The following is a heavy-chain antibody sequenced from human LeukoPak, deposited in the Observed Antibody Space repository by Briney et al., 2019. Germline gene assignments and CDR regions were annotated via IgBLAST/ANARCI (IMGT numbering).Heavy chain of an antibody. CDR3: ARRDRLEPLDV. V-gene: IGHV4-59*08. J-gene: IGHJ6*02. D-gene: IGHD1-1*01. CDR2: IYYSGST. Sequence: SSETLSLTCTVSGGSISSYYWSWIRQPPGKGLEWTGYIYYSGSTNYNPSLKSRVTISVDTSKNQFSLKLSSVTAADTAVYYCARRDRLEPLDVWGQGTTVTVSS. CDR1: GGSISSYY.